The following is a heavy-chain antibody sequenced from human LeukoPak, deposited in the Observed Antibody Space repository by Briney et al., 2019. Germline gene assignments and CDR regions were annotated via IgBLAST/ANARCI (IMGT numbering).Heavy chain of an antibody. CDR2: IKQDGSEK. D-gene: IGHD3-10*01. CDR3: TKTSGSYFFSGIDY. Sequence: GGSLSLSCAASGFTFSTSWMSWLREAPGKGLEWVANIKQDGSEKYYVDSVKGRFTISRDNAKNSLYLQINSLRAEDTAVYYCTKTSGSYFFSGIDYWGQGTLVTVSS. CDR1: GFTFSTSW. J-gene: IGHJ4*02. V-gene: IGHV3-7*01.